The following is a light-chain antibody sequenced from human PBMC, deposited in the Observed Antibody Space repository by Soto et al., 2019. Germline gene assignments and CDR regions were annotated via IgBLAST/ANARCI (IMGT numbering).Light chain of an antibody. Sequence: ELVLTPSPGTLSLPPGARATLSCRASQTVSANYLAWYQQKAGQAPRLLIYGASTRATGIPARSSGSGSGTEFTLTINSLQSEDFAVYYCQQYNNWPRTFGQGTKVDIK. J-gene: IGKJ1*01. CDR3: QQYNNWPRT. V-gene: IGKV3-15*01. CDR2: GAS. CDR1: QTVSAN.